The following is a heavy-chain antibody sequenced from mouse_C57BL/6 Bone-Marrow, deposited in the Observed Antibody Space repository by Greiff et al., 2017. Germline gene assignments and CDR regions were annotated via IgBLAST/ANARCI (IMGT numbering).Heavy chain of an antibody. CDR2: IFPGSGST. V-gene: IGHV1-56*01. J-gene: IGHJ3*01. Sequence: QVHVKQSGPELVRPGASVKISCKAPGYTFTSHWMQWVRQRPGQGLEWIGEIFPGSGSTYYNEKFKGKATLTVDTSSSTAYMQRSSLTSEDSAVYFCARTTTVPAWFAYWGQGTLVTVSA. CDR1: GYTFTSHW. CDR3: ARTTTVPAWFAY. D-gene: IGHD1-1*01.